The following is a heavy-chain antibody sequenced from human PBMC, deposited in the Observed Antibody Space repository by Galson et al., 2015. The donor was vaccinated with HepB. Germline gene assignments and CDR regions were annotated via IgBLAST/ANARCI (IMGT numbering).Heavy chain of an antibody. J-gene: IGHJ4*02. V-gene: IGHV1-2*04. D-gene: IGHD1-7*01. CDR1: GYTFTGYY. CDR3: ARGQLELRFPFDY. CDR2: INPNSGGT. Sequence: SVKVSCKASGYTFTGYYMHWVRQAPGQGLEWMGWINPNSGGTNYAQKFQGWVTMTRDTSISTAYMELSRLRSDDTAVYYCARGQLELRFPFDYWGQGTLVTVSS.